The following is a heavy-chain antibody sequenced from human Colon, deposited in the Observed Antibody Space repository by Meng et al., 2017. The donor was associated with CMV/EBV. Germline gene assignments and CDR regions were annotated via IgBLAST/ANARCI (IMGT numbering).Heavy chain of an antibody. CDR3: ASPYQLLVPGHNWVDP. V-gene: IGHV4-34*01. J-gene: IGHJ5*02. D-gene: IGHD2-2*01. CDR2: INHSGST. Sequence: SETLSLTCAVYGGSFSDYYWSWIRQPPGKGLEWIGEINHSGSTNYNPSLKSRVTITVDTSKNQFSLKLSSVTAADTAVYYCASPYQLLVPGHNWVDPWGQGTLVTVSS. CDR1: GGSFSDYY.